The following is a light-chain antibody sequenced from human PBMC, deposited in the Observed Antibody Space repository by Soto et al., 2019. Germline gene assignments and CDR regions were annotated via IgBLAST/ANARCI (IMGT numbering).Light chain of an antibody. J-gene: IGLJ2*01. Sequence: QSVLTQPASVSGSPGQSITLSCTGTSSDIGGYDYVSWYQRHPGKAPKLIIYDVNNRPSGVSNRFSGSKSGNTASLTISGPQAEDEADYYCTSYASGSSHVVFGGGTKLTVL. CDR3: TSYASGSSHVV. CDR1: SSDIGGYDY. V-gene: IGLV2-14*01. CDR2: DVN.